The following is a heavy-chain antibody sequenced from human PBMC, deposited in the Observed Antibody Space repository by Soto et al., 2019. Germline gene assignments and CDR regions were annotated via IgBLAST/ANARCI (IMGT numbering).Heavy chain of an antibody. CDR3: ARGYYDFWSGYMDV. J-gene: IGHJ6*02. Sequence: SSETLSLTCTVSGGSISSYYWSWIRQPPGKGLEWIGYIYYSGSTNYNPSLKSRVTISVDTSKNQFSLKLSSVTAADTAVYYCARGYYDFWSGYMDVWGQGTTVTVSS. D-gene: IGHD3-3*01. CDR2: IYYSGST. V-gene: IGHV4-59*01. CDR1: GGSISSYY.